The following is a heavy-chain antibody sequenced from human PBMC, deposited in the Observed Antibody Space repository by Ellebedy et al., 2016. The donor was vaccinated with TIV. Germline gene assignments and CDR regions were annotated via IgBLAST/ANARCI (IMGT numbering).Heavy chain of an antibody. J-gene: IGHJ4*02. V-gene: IGHV3-7*03. CDR2: IKQDGSEE. CDR1: GFTFRNYW. CDR3: AGGTGYLIEL. Sequence: GESLKISXAASGFTFRNYWMNWVRQAPGKGLEWVANIKQDGSEEYYVDSVRGRFTISRDNAKNSLYLQMNSLRAEDTAVYYCAGGTGYLIELWGQGTLVTVSS. D-gene: IGHD3/OR15-3a*01.